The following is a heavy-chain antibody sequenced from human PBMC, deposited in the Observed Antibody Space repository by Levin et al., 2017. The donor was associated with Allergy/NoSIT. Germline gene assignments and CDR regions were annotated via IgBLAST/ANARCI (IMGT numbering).Heavy chain of an antibody. CDR2: ISSSSSEM. D-gene: IGHD3-16*01. CDR3: ARGGGEATFSAFDI. CDR1: GFSFSSYS. J-gene: IGHJ3*02. V-gene: IGHV3-21*01. Sequence: GGSLRLSCAASGFSFSSYSMNWVRQAPGKGLEWVSSISSSSSEMYYGESVEGRFTIYRDNARSSLYLQMNSLRVEDTAVYYCARGGGEATFSAFDIWGQGTMVTVSS.